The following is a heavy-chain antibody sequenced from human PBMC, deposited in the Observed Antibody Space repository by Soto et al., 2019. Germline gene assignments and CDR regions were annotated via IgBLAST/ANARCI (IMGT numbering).Heavy chain of an antibody. D-gene: IGHD4-17*01. Sequence: SETLSLTCTVSGGSISSYYWSWIRQPPGKGLEWIGYIYYSGSTNYNPSLKSRVTISVDTSKNQFSLKLSSVTAADTAVYYCARHRYDYGDFYFDYWGQGTLVTVSS. V-gene: IGHV4-59*08. CDR3: ARHRYDYGDFYFDY. J-gene: IGHJ4*02. CDR1: GGSISSYY. CDR2: IYYSGST.